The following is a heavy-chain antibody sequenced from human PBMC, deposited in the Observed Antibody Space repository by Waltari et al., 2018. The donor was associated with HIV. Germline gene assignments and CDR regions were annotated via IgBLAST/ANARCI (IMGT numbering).Heavy chain of an antibody. D-gene: IGHD2-21*01. J-gene: IGHJ3*02. Sequence: EVQLVESGGGLVQPGGSLRLSCAASGFTLSTYSLNWVRQAPRKGLEWVSYISSSSTTIYYADAVKGRFTSSRDNANNLLYLQMNSLRAEDTAVYYCARDKAVIQPDAFDIWGQGTMVTVSS. CDR2: ISSSSTTI. V-gene: IGHV3-48*04. CDR1: GFTLSTYS. CDR3: ARDKAVIQPDAFDI.